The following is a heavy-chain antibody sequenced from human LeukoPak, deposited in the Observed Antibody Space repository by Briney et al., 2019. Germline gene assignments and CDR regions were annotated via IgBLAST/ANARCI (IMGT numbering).Heavy chain of an antibody. CDR1: GGTFSSYA. CDR2: IIPTFGTA. J-gene: IGHJ6*02. CDR3: ARGSLYDYGDYYGMDV. D-gene: IGHD4-17*01. V-gene: IGHV1-69*13. Sequence: SVKVSCKASGGTFSSYAISWVRQAPGQGLEWMGGIIPTFGTANYAQKFQGRVTITADESTSTAYMELSSLRSEDTAVYYCARGSLYDYGDYYGMDVWGQGTTVTVSS.